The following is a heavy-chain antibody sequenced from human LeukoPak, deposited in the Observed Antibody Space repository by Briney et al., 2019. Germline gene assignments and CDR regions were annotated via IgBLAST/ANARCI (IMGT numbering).Heavy chain of an antibody. J-gene: IGHJ4*02. CDR3: ARIPNYYDSSGYYFDYFDY. CDR2: ISAYNGNT. Sequence: ASVKVSCKASGYTFTSYGISWVRQAPGQGLEWMGWISAYNGNTNYAQKLQGRVTMTTDTSTSTAYMELRSLRSDDTAVYYCARIPNYYDSSGYYFDYFDYWGQGTLVTVSS. V-gene: IGHV1-18*01. D-gene: IGHD3-22*01. CDR1: GYTFTSYG.